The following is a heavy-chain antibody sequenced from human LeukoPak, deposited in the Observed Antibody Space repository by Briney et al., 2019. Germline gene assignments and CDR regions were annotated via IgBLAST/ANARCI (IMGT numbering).Heavy chain of an antibody. V-gene: IGHV5-51*01. J-gene: IGHJ4*02. CDR2: IYPGDSDT. CDR3: ARLAAAGTDQYYFDY. Sequence: GESLKISCKGSGYSFTSYWIGWVRQMPGKGLEWMGIIYPGDSDTRYSPSFQGQVTISADKSISTAYLQWSSLKASDTAMYYCARLAAAGTDQYYFDYWGQGTLVTVSS. D-gene: IGHD6-13*01. CDR1: GYSFTSYW.